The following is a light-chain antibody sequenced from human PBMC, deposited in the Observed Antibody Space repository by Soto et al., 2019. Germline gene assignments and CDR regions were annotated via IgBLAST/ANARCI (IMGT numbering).Light chain of an antibody. J-gene: IGKJ4*01. V-gene: IGKV4-1*01. Sequence: DIVMTQSPDSLRVSLGERATITCTSSLNIYFRSNNRNYLAWYQQKSGQPPKLLIYWAATREPGVPDRFSGSGSGTYFTLTLDNVQSDDVAVYCCQQYYATPLTFGGGTGVDIK. CDR3: QQYYATPLT. CDR1: LNIYFRSNNRNY. CDR2: WAA.